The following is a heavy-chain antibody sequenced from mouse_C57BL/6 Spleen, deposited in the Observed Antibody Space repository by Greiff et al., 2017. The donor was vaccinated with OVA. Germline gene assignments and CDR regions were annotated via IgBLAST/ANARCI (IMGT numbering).Heavy chain of an antibody. CDR2: IDPSDSET. V-gene: IGHV1-52*01. D-gene: IGHD2-1*01. CDR1: GYTFTSYW. J-gene: IGHJ2*01. Sequence: QVQLKQPGAELVRPGSSVKLSCKASGYTFTSYWMHWVKQRPIQGLEWIGNIDPSDSETHYNQKFKDKATLTVDKSSSTAYMQLISLTSVDSAVYYCARRGNCVGDFDYWGQGTTLTVSS. CDR3: ARRGNCVGDFDY.